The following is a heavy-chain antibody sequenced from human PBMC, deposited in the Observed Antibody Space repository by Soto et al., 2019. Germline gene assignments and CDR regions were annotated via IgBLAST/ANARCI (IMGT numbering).Heavy chain of an antibody. Sequence: SETLSLTCTVSGVSISGYYWTWIRQPAGKGLEWIGRIYSSGTTNYNPSLKSRVTMSVDTSKNQFSLNLNSVTAADTAMYYCARDFYASGSRFEYWGQGTLVTVSS. CDR1: GVSISGYY. D-gene: IGHD3-10*01. CDR3: ARDFYASGSRFEY. V-gene: IGHV4-4*07. CDR2: IYSSGTT. J-gene: IGHJ4*02.